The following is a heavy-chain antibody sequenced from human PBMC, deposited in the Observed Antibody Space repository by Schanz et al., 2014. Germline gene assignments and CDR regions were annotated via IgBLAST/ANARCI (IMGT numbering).Heavy chain of an antibody. V-gene: IGHV1-18*01. CDR2: ISPYNGNT. J-gene: IGHJ4*02. CDR1: GYTFTSYG. CDR3: ARSGSSNWYFFDY. D-gene: IGHD6-13*01. Sequence: QVQLVQSGAEVKKPGASVKVSCKASGYTFTSYGISWVRQAPGQGLEWMGWISPYNGNTNYAQKLQGRVTFTADKSTSTAYMELSSLKSEDTAVYYCARSGSSNWYFFDYWGQGTLVTVSS.